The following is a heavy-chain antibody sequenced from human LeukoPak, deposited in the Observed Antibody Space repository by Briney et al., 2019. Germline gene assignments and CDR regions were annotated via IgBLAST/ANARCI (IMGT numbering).Heavy chain of an antibody. CDR1: GGSFRGYY. V-gene: IGHV4-34*01. Sequence: PSETLSLTCAVRGGSFRGYYWSWIRQPPGKGLEWIGEINHSGSTNYNPFLKSRVTISVDTSQNQFSLKLRSVTAADTAVYYCARGSNRCNLDPWGQGTLVTVSS. CDR2: INHSGST. J-gene: IGHJ5*02. CDR3: ARGSNRCNLDP. D-gene: IGHD2-2*01.